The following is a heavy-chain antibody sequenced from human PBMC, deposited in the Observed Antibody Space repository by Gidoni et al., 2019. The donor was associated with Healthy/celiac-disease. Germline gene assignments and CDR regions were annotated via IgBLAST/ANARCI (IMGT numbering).Heavy chain of an antibody. CDR1: GVSIRSGGYY. V-gene: IGHV4-31*03. CDR3: ARAGPDIVVVPAAIGFDY. J-gene: IGHJ4*02. Sequence: QVQLQESGPGLVKPSQTLSLPCTVSGVSIRSGGYYWSWIRQHPGKGLEWIGYIYYSGSTYYNPSLKSRVTISVDTSKNQFSLKLSSVTAADTAVYYCARAGPDIVVVPAAIGFDYWGQGTLVTVSS. CDR2: IYYSGST. D-gene: IGHD2-2*01.